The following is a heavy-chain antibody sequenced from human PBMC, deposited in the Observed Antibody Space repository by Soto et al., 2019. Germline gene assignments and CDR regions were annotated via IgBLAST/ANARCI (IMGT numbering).Heavy chain of an antibody. CDR1: GSISTTTP. Sequence: GGSLRLSCAASGSISTTTPLSWVRQAPGKGLEWVSTISGRGTNTYYADSVKGRFIISRDNLKNTVNLQMNGLGVEDTAIYYCATSFRYFDNWGQGTRVTVSS. CDR2: ISGRGTNT. CDR3: ATSFRYFDN. V-gene: IGHV3-23*01. J-gene: IGHJ4*02.